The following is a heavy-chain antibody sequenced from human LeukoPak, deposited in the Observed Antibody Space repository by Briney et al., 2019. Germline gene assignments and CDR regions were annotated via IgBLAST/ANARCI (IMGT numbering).Heavy chain of an antibody. V-gene: IGHV3-30-3*01. Sequence: PGGSLRLSCAASGFTFSSYSIHWVRQAPGKGLEWVAVVSYDGSSENYADSVKGRFTISRDNSKNTLYLQMNSLRAEDTAVYHCARDRVLYFYYGMDVWGQGTTVTVSS. D-gene: IGHD2-21*01. CDR1: GFTFSSYS. CDR2: VSYDGSSE. CDR3: ARDRVLYFYYGMDV. J-gene: IGHJ6*02.